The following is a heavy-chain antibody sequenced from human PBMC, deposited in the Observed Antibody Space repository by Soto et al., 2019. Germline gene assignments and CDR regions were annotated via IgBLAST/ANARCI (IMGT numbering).Heavy chain of an antibody. Sequence: LRLSCAASVFTFSNYGLHWVRQAPGKGLQWVAAVRYDGSNKYYADSVKGRFTISRDISTNTLYLQMNSLRAEDTSVYYCARDISGHLEDWGQGTLVTVSS. CDR1: VFTFSNYG. D-gene: IGHD3-9*01. J-gene: IGHJ4*02. CDR3: ARDISGHLED. V-gene: IGHV3-33*01. CDR2: VRYDGSNK.